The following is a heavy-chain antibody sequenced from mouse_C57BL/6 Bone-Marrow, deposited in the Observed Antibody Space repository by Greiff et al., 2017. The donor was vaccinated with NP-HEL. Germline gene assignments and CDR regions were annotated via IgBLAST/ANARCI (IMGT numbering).Heavy chain of an antibody. V-gene: IGHV1-66*01. CDR3: ADGYEGAMDY. CDR2: IYPGSGNT. J-gene: IGHJ4*01. CDR1: GYSFTSYY. D-gene: IGHD2-2*01. Sequence: QVQLQQSGPELVKPGASVKISCKASGYSFTSYYIHWVKQRPGQGLEWIGWIYPGSGNTKYNEKFKGKATLTADTSSSTAYMQLSSLTSEDSAVYYCADGYEGAMDYWGQGTSVTVSS.